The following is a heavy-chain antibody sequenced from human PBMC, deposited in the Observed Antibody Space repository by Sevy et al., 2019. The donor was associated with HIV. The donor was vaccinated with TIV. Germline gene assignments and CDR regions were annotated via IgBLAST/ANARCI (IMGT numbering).Heavy chain of an antibody. D-gene: IGHD2-8*01. CDR1: GFTFSSYE. J-gene: IGHJ5*02. CDR2: ISSRGTTI. V-gene: IGHV3-48*03. CDR3: ARVDAYYAKGFDT. Sequence: GGSLRLSCEASGFTFSSYEMNWVRQAPGKGLEWLSYISSRGTTIYYTDSVKGRFTISRDNAKNSLYLQMNSLRAEDTAVYYCARVDAYYAKGFDTWGQGTLVTVSS.